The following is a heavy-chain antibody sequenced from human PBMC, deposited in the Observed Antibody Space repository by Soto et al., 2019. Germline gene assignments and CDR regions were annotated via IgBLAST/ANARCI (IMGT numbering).Heavy chain of an antibody. CDR2: ISAYNGNT. J-gene: IGHJ4*02. D-gene: IGHD3-3*01. Sequence: QVQLVQSGAEVKKPGASVKVSCKASGYTFTSYGISWVRQAPGQGLEWMGWISAYNGNTNYAQKLQGRVTMTTDTSXXTXYXXLRSLRSDDTAVYYCARDTYYDFWSGYSERGYFDYWGQGTLVTVSS. CDR3: ARDTYYDFWSGYSERGYFDY. CDR1: GYTFTSYG. V-gene: IGHV1-18*01.